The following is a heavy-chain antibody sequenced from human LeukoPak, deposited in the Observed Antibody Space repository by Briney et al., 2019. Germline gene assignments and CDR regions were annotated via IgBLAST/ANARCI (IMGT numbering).Heavy chain of an antibody. CDR3: AKAYYSSGSYYAEYFQH. V-gene: IGHV3-23*01. CDR2: ISGSGDST. D-gene: IGHD3-22*01. Sequence: GRSLRLSCAASGFTFSSYAMSWVRQAPGKGLEWVSTISGSGDSTYFADSVKGRFTVSRDNSKNTLYLQMNSLRAEDTAVYYCAKAYYSSGSYYAEYFQHWGQGTLVTVSS. J-gene: IGHJ1*01. CDR1: GFTFSSYA.